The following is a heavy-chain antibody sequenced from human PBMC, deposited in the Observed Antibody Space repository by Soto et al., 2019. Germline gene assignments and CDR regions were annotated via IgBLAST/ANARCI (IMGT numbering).Heavy chain of an antibody. Sequence: EVQLVESGGGLVKAGGSLRLFCTASGFTFRNYNMNWVCQAPGKGLEWVSSISTGGAYMFYADSVKGRFTISRDNAQNSLFLQIGSPRAEDTAVYYCARDIASPGGDYFDSWGQGTLVTVSS. CDR2: ISTGGAYM. V-gene: IGHV3-21*06. J-gene: IGHJ4*02. CDR3: ARDIASPGGDYFDS. CDR1: GFTFRNYN. D-gene: IGHD2-21*01.